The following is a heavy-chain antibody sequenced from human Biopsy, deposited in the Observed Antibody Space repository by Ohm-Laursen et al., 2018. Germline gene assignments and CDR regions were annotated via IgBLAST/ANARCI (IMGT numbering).Heavy chain of an antibody. V-gene: IGHV1-2*02. D-gene: IGHD6-19*01. Sequence: SVKVSCKASGYTFSGYYMHWVRQAPGQGLEWMGWIDPDSGVTNYAQKFQGRVTMTRDTSISTAYMELSRLGSDDTAVYYCARDKYRSWNYFDNWGQGSLVTVSS. J-gene: IGHJ4*02. CDR2: IDPDSGVT. CDR3: ARDKYRSWNYFDN. CDR1: GYTFSGYY.